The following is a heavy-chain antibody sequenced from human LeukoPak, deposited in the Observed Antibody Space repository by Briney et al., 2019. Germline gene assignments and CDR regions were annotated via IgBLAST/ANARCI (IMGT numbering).Heavy chain of an antibody. CDR2: INPSGGST. Sequence: ASVKVSCKASGYNFITYYMHWGRQAPGQGVGWMGIINPSGGSTSYAQKFQDRVTMTRDTSTSTVYMELSSLKSEDTAVYYCAREDVVLVDAVRYYYYGMDVWGQGTTVTVSS. D-gene: IGHD2-8*01. CDR3: AREDVVLVDAVRYYYYGMDV. V-gene: IGHV1-46*01. J-gene: IGHJ6*02. CDR1: GYNFITYY.